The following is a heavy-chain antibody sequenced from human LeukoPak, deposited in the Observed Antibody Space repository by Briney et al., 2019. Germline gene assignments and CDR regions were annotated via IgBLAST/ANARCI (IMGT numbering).Heavy chain of an antibody. V-gene: IGHV4-59*08. D-gene: IGHD6-6*01. CDR2: IYYSGST. J-gene: IGHJ4*02. Sequence: IRQXXXXXLEXIGYIYYSGSTNYNPSLKSRVTISVDTSKNQFSLKLSSVTAADTAVYYCARHGEYSSSIIHFDYWGQGTLVTVSS. CDR3: ARHGEYSSSIIHFDY.